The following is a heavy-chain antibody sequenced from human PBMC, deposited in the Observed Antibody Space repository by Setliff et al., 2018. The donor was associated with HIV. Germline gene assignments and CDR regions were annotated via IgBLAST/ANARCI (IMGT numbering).Heavy chain of an antibody. Sequence: RASVKVSCKPSGYSFTNHHMHWVRQAPGQGLEWMGVINPTGGSTRNTQKFQGRVAMTRDTSTSTVYMELSSLRSEDTAVYYCASAGAWQRNALDIWGQGTMVTVSS. CDR1: GYSFTNHH. D-gene: IGHD5-12*01. CDR3: ASAGAWQRNALDI. J-gene: IGHJ3*02. CDR2: INPTGGST. V-gene: IGHV1-46*01.